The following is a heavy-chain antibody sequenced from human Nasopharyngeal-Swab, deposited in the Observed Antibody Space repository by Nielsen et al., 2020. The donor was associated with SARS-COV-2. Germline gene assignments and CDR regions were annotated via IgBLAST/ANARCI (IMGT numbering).Heavy chain of an antibody. CDR1: GFTFSNYG. Sequence: ETLSLTCVTSGFTFSNYGVNWLRQAPGKGLEWIAYISGSSHIIYHAESVKDRFSISRDNAKSSLFLQMNSVRADDTAVYYCARDRGGPRAAAAFDYWGQGIPVTVSS. J-gene: IGHJ4*02. D-gene: IGHD6-13*01. CDR3: ARDRGGPRAAAAFDY. V-gene: IGHV3-48*04. CDR2: ISGSSHII.